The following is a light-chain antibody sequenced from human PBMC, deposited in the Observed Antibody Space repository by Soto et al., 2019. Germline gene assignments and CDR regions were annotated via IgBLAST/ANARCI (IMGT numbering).Light chain of an antibody. CDR2: DSS. J-gene: IGKJ4*01. Sequence: EIVMTQSPATLSVSPGERATLSCRASRGVGSTVAWYQQKPGQTPRLLIYDSSTRASGIPARFSGSGSGTDFTLTINSLQSDDFAVYYCQHYHDWPITFGGGTKVDIK. CDR1: RGVGST. V-gene: IGKV3-15*01. CDR3: QHYHDWPIT.